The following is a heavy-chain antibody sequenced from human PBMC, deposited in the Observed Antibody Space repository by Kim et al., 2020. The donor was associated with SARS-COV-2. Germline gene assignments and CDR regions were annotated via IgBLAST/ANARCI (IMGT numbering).Heavy chain of an antibody. Sequence: PSLKSRVTISVDTSKNLFSLKLSSVTAADTAVYYCARHYQGYSGSYALFHWGQGTLVTVSS. CDR3: ARHYQGYSGSYALFH. D-gene: IGHD1-26*01. J-gene: IGHJ4*02. V-gene: IGHV4-39*01.